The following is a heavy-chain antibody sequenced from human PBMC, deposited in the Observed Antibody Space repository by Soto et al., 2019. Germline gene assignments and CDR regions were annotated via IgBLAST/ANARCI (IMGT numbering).Heavy chain of an antibody. J-gene: IGHJ4*02. Sequence: EVSLRLSCAASGFTFSSYAMHWVRQAPGKGLEWVAVISYDGSNKYYADSVKGRFTISRDNSKNTLYLQMNSLRAEDTAVYYCASLSFDYWGQGT. CDR3: ASLSFDY. V-gene: IGHV3-30-3*01. CDR1: GFTFSSYA. CDR2: ISYDGSNK.